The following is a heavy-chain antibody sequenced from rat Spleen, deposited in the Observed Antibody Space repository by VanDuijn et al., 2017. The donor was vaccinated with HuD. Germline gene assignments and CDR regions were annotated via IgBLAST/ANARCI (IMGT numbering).Heavy chain of an antibody. CDR3: AKARSDWSPDY. Sequence: EVKLVESGGGLAQPGRSLKLSCAASGFNFKNDWMGWVRQAPGKGLEWIGEINKDKFTISRDNAQNTLYLQMSKLGSEDTAIYYCAKARSDWSPDYWGQGVMVTVSS. V-gene: IGHV4-2*01. J-gene: IGHJ2*01. CDR1: GFNFKNDW. CDR2: IN. D-gene: IGHD4-2*01.